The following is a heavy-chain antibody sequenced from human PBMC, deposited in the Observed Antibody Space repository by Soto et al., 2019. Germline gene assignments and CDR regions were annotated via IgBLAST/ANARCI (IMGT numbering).Heavy chain of an antibody. CDR2: ISYDGSNK. CDR1: GFTFSSYA. V-gene: IGHV3-30-3*01. Sequence: PGGSLRLSCAASGFTFSSYAVHWVRQAPGKGLEWVAVISYDGSNKYYADSVKGRFTISRDNSKNTLYLQMNSLRAEDTAVYYCARDQAAMVLFNYYGMDDWGQGTTVTVSS. J-gene: IGHJ6*02. D-gene: IGHD5-18*01. CDR3: ARDQAAMVLFNYYGMDD.